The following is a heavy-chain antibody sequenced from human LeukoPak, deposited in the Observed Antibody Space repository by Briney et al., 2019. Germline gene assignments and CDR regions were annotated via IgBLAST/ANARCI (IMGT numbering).Heavy chain of an antibody. CDR2: ISSRSTTI. CDR1: GFTFSSYS. J-gene: IGHJ4*02. CDR3: AGDAVPGHIEY. Sequence: GGSLRLSCAASGFTFSSYSMNWVRQAPGKGLEWVSYISSRSTTIYYADSVKGRFTISRDNAKNSLYLQMNSLRAEDTAVYFCAGDAVPGHIEYWGQGTLVTV. D-gene: IGHD6-19*01. V-gene: IGHV3-48*01.